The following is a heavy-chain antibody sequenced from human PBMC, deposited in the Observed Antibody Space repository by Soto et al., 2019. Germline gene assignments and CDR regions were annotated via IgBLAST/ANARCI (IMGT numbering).Heavy chain of an antibody. J-gene: IGHJ4*02. CDR1: GYTLTELS. D-gene: IGHD3-9*01. CDR2: FDPEDGET. CDR3: ATGRVLRCFDCSYPGFDY. Sequence: VASVKLSCKVSGYTLTELSMHWVRQAPGKGLERMGGFDPEDGETIYAQKFQGRDTMTQHPSTDTASMELSSLRSQDTAVYYCATGRVLRCFDCSYPGFDYWGQGTLVTVSS. V-gene: IGHV1-24*01.